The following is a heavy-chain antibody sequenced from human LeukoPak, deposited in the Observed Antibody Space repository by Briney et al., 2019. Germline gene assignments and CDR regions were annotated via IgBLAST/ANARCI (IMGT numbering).Heavy chain of an antibody. D-gene: IGHD6-13*01. CDR1: GGSISSYY. CDR3: ARERSSWLWEVEY. J-gene: IGHJ4*02. V-gene: IGHV4-4*07. Sequence: SETLSLTCTVSGGSISSYYWSWIRQPAGKGLEWIGRIYTSGCTNYNPSLESRVTMSVDTSKNQFSLKLSSVTAADKAVYYCARERSSWLWEVEYWGQGTLVTVSS. CDR2: IYTSGCT.